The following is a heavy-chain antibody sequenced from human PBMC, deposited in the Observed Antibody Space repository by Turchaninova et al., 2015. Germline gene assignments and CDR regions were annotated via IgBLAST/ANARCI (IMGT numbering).Heavy chain of an antibody. Sequence: QMVQSGAEGKKPGASVKGPCKTSGYTFTGYFIHCVRQAPGQGLEWMGRIKPHSGDTNFAQKFQGRVTMTRDTSINTVYMELSRLRSDDTAVYYCARGGAGTGAFDVWGQGTRITVSS. D-gene: IGHD1-1*01. CDR1: GYTFTGYF. CDR3: ARGGAGTGAFDV. V-gene: IGHV1-2*06. J-gene: IGHJ3*01. CDR2: IKPHSGDT.